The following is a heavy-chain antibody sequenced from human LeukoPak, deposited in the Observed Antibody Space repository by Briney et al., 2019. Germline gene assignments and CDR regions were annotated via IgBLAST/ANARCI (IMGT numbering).Heavy chain of an antibody. CDR3: AKDPRGYSYGRNGGGRSTGYYFDY. V-gene: IGHV3-23*01. CDR2: ISCSGGST. CDR1: GFTFSSYA. Sequence: GGSLRLSCAASGFTFSSYAMSWVRQAPGKGLEWVSAISCSGGSTYYADSVKGRFTISRDNAKNTLYLQMNRLRAEARAVYYCAKDPRGYSYGRNGGGRSTGYYFDYWGQGTLVTVSS. J-gene: IGHJ4*02. D-gene: IGHD5-18*01.